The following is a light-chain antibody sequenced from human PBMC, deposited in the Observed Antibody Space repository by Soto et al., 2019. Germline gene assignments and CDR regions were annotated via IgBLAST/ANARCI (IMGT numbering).Light chain of an antibody. CDR3: SSYRSSSSFV. CDR2: EVS. Sequence: QSVLTQPASVSGSPGQSITISCTGTSSDVGGYNYVSWYQQHPGKAPKLMIYEVSNRPSGVSSRFSGSKSGNTAFLTISGLQAEDEADYYCSSYRSSSSFVFGTGTKLTVL. J-gene: IGLJ1*01. CDR1: SSDVGGYNY. V-gene: IGLV2-14*01.